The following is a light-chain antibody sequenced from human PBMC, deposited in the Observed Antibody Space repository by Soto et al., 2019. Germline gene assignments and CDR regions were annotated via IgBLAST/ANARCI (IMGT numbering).Light chain of an antibody. J-gene: IGKJ1*01. CDR1: QTISSW. Sequence: DIQMTQSPSTLSGSVGDRVTITCRASQTISSWLAWYQKKPGKAPKLLIYKASTLKSGVPSRFSGSGSGTEFTLTISSLQPDDFATDYCQHYNSYSEAFGQGTKVDIK. CDR3: QHYNSYSEA. CDR2: KAS. V-gene: IGKV1-5*03.